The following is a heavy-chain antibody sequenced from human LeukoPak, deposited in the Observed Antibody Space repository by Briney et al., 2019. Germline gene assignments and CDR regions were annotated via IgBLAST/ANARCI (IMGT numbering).Heavy chain of an antibody. J-gene: IGHJ4*02. Sequence: SETLSLTCAVYGGSFSGYYWSWIRQPPGKGLEWIGEINHSGSTNYNPSLKSRVTISVDTSKNQFSLKLSSVTAADTAVYYCARGQGGSSHYYDGGTYYFDCWGQGTLVTVSS. CDR3: ARGQGGSSHYYDGGTYYFDC. CDR1: GGSFSGYY. CDR2: INHSGST. D-gene: IGHD3-22*01. V-gene: IGHV4-34*01.